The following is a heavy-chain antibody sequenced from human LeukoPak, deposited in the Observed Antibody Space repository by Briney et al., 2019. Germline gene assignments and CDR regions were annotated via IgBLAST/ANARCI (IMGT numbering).Heavy chain of an antibody. CDR1: GFTFSNYA. CDR3: ARGMYYYGSGSYYTPFDY. D-gene: IGHD3-10*01. J-gene: IGHJ4*02. CDR2: ISSNGGST. Sequence: GGSLRLSCAASGFTFSNYAMHWVRQAPGKGLEYASAISSNGGSTYYANSVKGRFTISRDNSKNTLYLQMGSLRAEDMAVYYCARGMYYYGSGSYYTPFDYWGQGTLVTVSS. V-gene: IGHV3-64*01.